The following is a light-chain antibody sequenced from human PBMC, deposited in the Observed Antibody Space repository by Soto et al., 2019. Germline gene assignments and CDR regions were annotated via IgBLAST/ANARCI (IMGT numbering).Light chain of an antibody. CDR1: QKISGY. J-gene: IGKJ1*01. Sequence: DIVLTQSPATLSLSPGQRATLSCRARQKISGYLAWYQQKPGHAPRLLIYDASNRATGIPVRFSGSVSGTDYTLPVSSLEPEDFAVYYCQQRSNLPWTFGQGTQV. CDR2: DAS. V-gene: IGKV3-11*01. CDR3: QQRSNLPWT.